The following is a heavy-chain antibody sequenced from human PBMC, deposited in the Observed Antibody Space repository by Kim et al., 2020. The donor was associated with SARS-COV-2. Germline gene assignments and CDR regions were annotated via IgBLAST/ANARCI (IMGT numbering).Heavy chain of an antibody. CDR2: IIPIFGTA. Sequence: SVKVSCKASGGTFSSYAISWVRQAPGQGLEWMGGIIPIFGTANYAQKFQGRVTITADESTSTAYMELSSLRSEDTAVYYCARGGRPDYYDSSGYLSLPFDYWGQGTLVTVSS. CDR1: GGTFSSYA. J-gene: IGHJ4*02. CDR3: ARGGRPDYYDSSGYLSLPFDY. V-gene: IGHV1-69*13. D-gene: IGHD3-22*01.